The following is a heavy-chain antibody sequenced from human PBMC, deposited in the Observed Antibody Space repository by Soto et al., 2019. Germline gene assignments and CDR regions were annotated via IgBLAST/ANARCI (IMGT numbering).Heavy chain of an antibody. D-gene: IGHD1-26*01. CDR3: ARDSGSSTTLFDY. CDR1: GYTFTGYY. CDR2: INPNSGGT. J-gene: IGHJ4*02. Sequence: ASVKVSCKASGYTFTGYYMHWVRQAPGQGLEWMGWINPNSGGTNYAQKFQGWVTMTRDTSISTAYMELSRLRSDDTAVYYCARDSGSSTTLFDYWGQGTLVTVSS. V-gene: IGHV1-2*04.